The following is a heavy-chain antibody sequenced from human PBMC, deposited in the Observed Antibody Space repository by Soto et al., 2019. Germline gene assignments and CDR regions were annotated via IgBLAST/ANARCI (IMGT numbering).Heavy chain of an antibody. D-gene: IGHD2-21*02. Sequence: QVQLVESGGGVVQPGRSLRLSCAASGFTFSSYGMHWVRQAPGKGLEWVAVISYDGSNKYYADSVKGRFTISRDNSKNTLYLQMNSLRDEDTAVYYCAKDQNCGGDCSYPYFYYYGMDVWGQGTTVTVSS. V-gene: IGHV3-30*18. CDR3: AKDQNCGGDCSYPYFYYYGMDV. J-gene: IGHJ6*02. CDR2: ISYDGSNK. CDR1: GFTFSSYG.